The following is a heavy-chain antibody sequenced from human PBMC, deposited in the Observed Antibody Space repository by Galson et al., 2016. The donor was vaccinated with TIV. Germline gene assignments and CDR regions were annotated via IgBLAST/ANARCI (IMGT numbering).Heavy chain of an antibody. CDR3: ATVRNPALDTYPYYYGMDV. CDR1: GGTFSTSV. CDR2: INPLFGTA. D-gene: IGHD5-18*01. Sequence: SVKVSCKASGGTFSTSVFNWLRQAPGQGLEWMGVINPLFGTANYAQTFQGRLTITADESTSPAHMELSSLRSEDTAVYFCATVRNPALDTYPYYYGMDVWGQGTTVTVSS. J-gene: IGHJ6*02. V-gene: IGHV1-69*13.